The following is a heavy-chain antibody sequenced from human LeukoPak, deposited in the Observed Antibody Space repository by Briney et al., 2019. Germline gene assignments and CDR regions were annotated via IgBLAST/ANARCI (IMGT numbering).Heavy chain of an antibody. V-gene: IGHV3-30*04. CDR3: ARDISGYDDCYFDY. CDR2: ISYDGSNK. CDR1: GFTFSSYA. D-gene: IGHD5-12*01. J-gene: IGHJ4*02. Sequence: PGRSLRLSCAASGFTFSSYAMHWVRQAPGKGLEWVAVISYDGSNKYYADSVKGRFTISRDNSKSTLYLQVNSLRAEDTAVYYCARDISGYDDCYFDYWGQGTLVTVSS.